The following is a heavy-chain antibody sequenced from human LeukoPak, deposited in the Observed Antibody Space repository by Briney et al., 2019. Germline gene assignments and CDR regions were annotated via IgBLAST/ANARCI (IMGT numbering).Heavy chain of an antibody. D-gene: IGHD6-13*01. CDR3: AREPPYNLKYSSSWYPGGY. J-gene: IGHJ4*02. CDR1: GFTFSSYG. CDR2: IRYDGSNK. Sequence: GGSLRPSCAASGFTFSSYGMHWVRQAPGKGLEWVAFIRYDGSNKYYADSVKGRFTISRDNSKNTLYLQMNSLRAEDTAVYYCAREPPYNLKYSSSWYPGGYWGQGTLVTVSS. V-gene: IGHV3-30*02.